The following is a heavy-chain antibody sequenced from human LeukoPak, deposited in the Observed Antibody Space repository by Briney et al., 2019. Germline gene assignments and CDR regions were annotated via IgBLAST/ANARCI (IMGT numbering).Heavy chain of an antibody. J-gene: IGHJ4*02. Sequence: ASVKVSCKASGYTFTSYDINWVRQATGQGLEWMGWMNPNSGGTNYAQKFQGRVTMTRDTSISTAYMELSRLRSDDTALYYCARQGKEYTDSFDYWGQGTLVTVSS. D-gene: IGHD2/OR15-2a*01. CDR3: ARQGKEYTDSFDY. CDR2: MNPNSGGT. V-gene: IGHV1-2*02. CDR1: GYTFTSYD.